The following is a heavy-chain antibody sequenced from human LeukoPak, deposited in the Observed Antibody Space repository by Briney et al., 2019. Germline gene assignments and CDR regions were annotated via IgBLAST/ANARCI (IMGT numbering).Heavy chain of an antibody. J-gene: IGHJ4*02. CDR3: AKGRGFRVWDPWDN. V-gene: IGHV3-21*04. CDR1: GFTFSTYN. Sequence: GGSLRLSCEASGFTFSTYNMNWVRQAPGKRLEWVSSITSSSSYVFYADSVKGRFTISRDNAKNSLYLQMNSLRAEDTAVYYCAKGRGFRVWDPWDNWGQGTLITVSS. CDR2: ITSSSSYV. D-gene: IGHD3-16*01.